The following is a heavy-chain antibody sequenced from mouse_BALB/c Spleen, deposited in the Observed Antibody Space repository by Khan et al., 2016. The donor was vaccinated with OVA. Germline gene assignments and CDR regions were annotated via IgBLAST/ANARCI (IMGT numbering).Heavy chain of an antibody. D-gene: IGHD1-2*01. CDR3: ARTITTAKEDYYAMDY. CDR2: ISSGGHYT. J-gene: IGHJ4*01. V-gene: IGHV5-6*01. Sequence: VQLKESGGDLVKPGGSLKLSCAASGFTFSSYGMSWVRQTPDKRLEWVATISSGGHYTYFPDSVRGRFTISRDNAKNTLYLQMSSLKSEDTAMYYCARTITTAKEDYYAMDYWGQGTSVTVSS. CDR1: GFTFSSYG.